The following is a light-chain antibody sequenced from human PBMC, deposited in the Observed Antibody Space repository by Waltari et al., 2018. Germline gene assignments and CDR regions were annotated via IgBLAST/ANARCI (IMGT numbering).Light chain of an antibody. V-gene: IGLV2-23*03. CDR1: TSAVGSDIL. CDR2: GGS. Sequence: QSALTQPASVSGSPRQSTTIPCTGTTSAVGSDILASWYQQHPGKAPKLMIYGGSKRPSGVSNRFSGSKSGNTASLTISGLQAEDEADYYCCSYAGSSTFVVFGGGTKLTVL. J-gene: IGLJ2*01. CDR3: CSYAGSSTFVV.